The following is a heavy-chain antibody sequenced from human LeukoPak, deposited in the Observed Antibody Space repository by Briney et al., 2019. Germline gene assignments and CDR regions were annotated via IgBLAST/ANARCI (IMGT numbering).Heavy chain of an antibody. CDR2: ISNSGDST. CDR3: AKFWGGLDY. CDR1: GFTFSSFA. Sequence: GGSLRLSCAASGFTFSSFAMTWVRQAPGKGLEWVSAISNSGDSTYYADSVTGRFTISRDNSKFTLYLQMNSLGAEDTAVYYCAKFWGGLDYWGQGTLVTVSS. D-gene: IGHD3-16*01. J-gene: IGHJ4*02. V-gene: IGHV3-23*01.